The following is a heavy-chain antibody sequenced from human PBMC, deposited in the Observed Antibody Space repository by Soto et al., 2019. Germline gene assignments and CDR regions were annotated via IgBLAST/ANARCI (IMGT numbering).Heavy chain of an antibody. J-gene: IGHJ4*02. CDR3: ARGAGIFGVVAFGS. V-gene: IGHV1-69*13. Sequence: GASVKVSCKASGDTIGSFTITWVRQAPGQGLEWMGGIIPVLGSVFYAQKFQGRVTITADDSTSTAYMELTSLRSEDTAVFYCARGAGIFGVVAFGSWGQGTLVTVSS. CDR1: GDTIGSFT. CDR2: IIPVLGSV. D-gene: IGHD3-3*01.